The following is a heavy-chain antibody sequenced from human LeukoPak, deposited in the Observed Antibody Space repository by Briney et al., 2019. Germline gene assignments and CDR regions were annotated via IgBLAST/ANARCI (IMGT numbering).Heavy chain of an antibody. D-gene: IGHD2-21*02. CDR1: GFTFSSYA. V-gene: IGHV3-23*01. CDR2: LGGSGAGT. J-gene: IGHJ4*02. CDR3: AKEGGIVVVTAHDY. Sequence: GGSLRLSCAASGFTFSSYAMSWVRQAPGKGLEWVSALGGSGAGTYYADSVKGRFTISRDNSKNTLYLQMNSLRAEDTAVYYCAKEGGIVVVTAHDYWGQGTLVTVSS.